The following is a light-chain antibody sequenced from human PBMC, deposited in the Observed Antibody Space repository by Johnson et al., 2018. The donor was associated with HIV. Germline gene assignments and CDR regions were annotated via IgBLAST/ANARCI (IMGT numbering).Light chain of an antibody. J-gene: IGLJ1*01. CDR3: GTWDSYLTAGV. Sequence: QAVLTQPPSVSAAPGQKVTISCSGSSSNVGSSFVSWYRQVPGTAPKLLIYDNNKRPSGIPGRFSGSKSGPSATLGITGLQTGDEADYYCGTWDSYLTAGVFGSGTKVTVL. CDR1: SSNVGSSF. CDR2: DNN. V-gene: IGLV1-51*01.